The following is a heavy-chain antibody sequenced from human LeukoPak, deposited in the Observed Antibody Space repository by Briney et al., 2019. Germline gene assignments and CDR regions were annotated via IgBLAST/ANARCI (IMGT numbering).Heavy chain of an antibody. Sequence: SETLSLTCAVYGGSFSGYYWSWIRQPPGKGLEWXXXXXXXGSTNSNPSLKSRLTISVDTSKNQFSLKLSSVTAADTAVYYCARVGLYDYIWGSYRDAFDIWGQGTMVTVSS. CDR2: XXXXGST. V-gene: IGHV4-34*01. CDR3: ARVGLYDYIWGSYRDAFDI. J-gene: IGHJ3*02. D-gene: IGHD3-16*02. CDR1: GGSFSGYY.